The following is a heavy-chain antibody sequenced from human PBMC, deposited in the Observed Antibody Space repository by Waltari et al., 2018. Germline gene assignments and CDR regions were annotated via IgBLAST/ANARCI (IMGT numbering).Heavy chain of an antibody. D-gene: IGHD2-2*02. CDR1: GYTFTANY. J-gene: IGHJ4*02. V-gene: IGHV1-2*02. CDR3: ARAIILGVRGFAY. CDR2: INPNGGDT. Sequence: QVQLVQSGAEVKKPGASVKVSCKASGYTFTANYVHWMRQAPGQGLEWMGWINPNGGDTFFVERFQGRVTMATDTSISTVYMELTSLRPDDTAVDYCARAIILGVRGFAYWGQGTLVSVSS.